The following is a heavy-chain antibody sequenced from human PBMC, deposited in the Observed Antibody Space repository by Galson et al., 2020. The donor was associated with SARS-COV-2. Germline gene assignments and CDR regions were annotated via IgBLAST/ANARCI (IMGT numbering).Heavy chain of an antibody. CDR1: GGSISSSHW. D-gene: IGHD6-13*01. CDR3: ARGSIAAAGTSIGAYYYYGMDV. CDR2: INHSGST. Sequence: SEPLSLTCAVPGGSISSSHWWSWARQPPGKGLEWIGEINHSGSTNYHPSLKSRVTISVDTSKNQFSLKLSSVTAADTAVYYCARGSIAAAGTSIGAYYYYGMDVWGQGTTVTVSS. J-gene: IGHJ6*02. V-gene: IGHV4-4*02.